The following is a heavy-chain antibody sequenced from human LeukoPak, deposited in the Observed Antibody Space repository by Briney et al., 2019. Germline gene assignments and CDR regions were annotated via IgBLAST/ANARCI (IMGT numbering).Heavy chain of an antibody. CDR3: ARGDDFWSGYNWFDP. J-gene: IGHJ5*02. CDR2: ISGSSGST. CDR1: GFTFSSYA. D-gene: IGHD3-3*01. V-gene: IGHV3-23*01. Sequence: GGSLRLSCAASGFTFSSYAMSWVRQAPGEGLEWVSAISGSSGSTYYADSVKGRLTISRDNSKNTLYLQMNSLRAEDTAVYYCARGDDFWSGYNWFDPWGQGTLVTVSS.